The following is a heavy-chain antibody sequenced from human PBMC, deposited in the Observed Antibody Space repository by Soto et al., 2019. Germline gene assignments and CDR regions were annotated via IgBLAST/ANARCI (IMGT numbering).Heavy chain of an antibody. CDR1: EFSFNSYT. D-gene: IGHD6-19*01. V-gene: IGHV3-21*01. J-gene: IGHJ6*02. CDR2: ISSSSSYI. CDR3: ARETIAVTGTASCGMDV. Sequence: GGSLRLSCSASEFSFNSYTMNWVRQAPGKGLEWVSSISSSSSYIYYADAVKGRFTNSRDNAKKLLFLQMHSLGAEDTAVYYCARETIAVTGTASCGMDVWGQGTTVTVSS.